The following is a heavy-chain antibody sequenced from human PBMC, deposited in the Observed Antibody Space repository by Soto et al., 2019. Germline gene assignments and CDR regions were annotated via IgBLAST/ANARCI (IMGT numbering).Heavy chain of an antibody. CDR1: GGFVSSGNYY. J-gene: IGHJ3*02. CDR2: MSHSGGT. V-gene: IGHV4-34*01. CDR3: ARVERGTATTVVDAFDI. Sequence: QVQLQQWGAGLLKPSETLSLTCAVYGGFVSSGNYYWSWIRQPPGKGLEWIGEMSHSGGTHFNPSLKSRVTISVGTSKNQCSLKMSSVTAADTALYYCARVERGTATTVVDAFDIWGPGTMVTVSS. D-gene: IGHD1-1*01.